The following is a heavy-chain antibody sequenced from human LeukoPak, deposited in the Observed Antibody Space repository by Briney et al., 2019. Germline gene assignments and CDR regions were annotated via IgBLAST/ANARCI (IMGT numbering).Heavy chain of an antibody. CDR2: ISYDGSNK. D-gene: IGHD6-13*01. J-gene: IGHJ4*02. Sequence: GGSLRLSCAASGFTFCSYAMHWVRQAPGKGLEWVAVISYDGSNKYYADSVKGRFTISRDNSKNTLYLQMNSLRAEDTAVYYCARADLIAAAGLDYWGQGTLVTVSS. CDR3: ARADLIAAAGLDY. CDR1: GFTFCSYA. V-gene: IGHV3-30*04.